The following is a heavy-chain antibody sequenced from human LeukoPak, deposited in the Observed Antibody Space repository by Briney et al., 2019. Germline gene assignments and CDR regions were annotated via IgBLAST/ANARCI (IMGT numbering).Heavy chain of an antibody. CDR3: ATTKQARRYFDY. CDR1: GFTFSSYA. D-gene: IGHD1-1*01. CDR2: ISGSGGST. J-gene: IGHJ4*02. V-gene: IGHV3-23*01. Sequence: GGSLRPSCAASGFTFSSYAMSWVRQAPGKGLEWVSAISGSGGSTYYADSVKGRFTISRDNSKNTLFLQMNTLRADDTAVYYCATTKQARRYFDYWGQGTLVTVSS.